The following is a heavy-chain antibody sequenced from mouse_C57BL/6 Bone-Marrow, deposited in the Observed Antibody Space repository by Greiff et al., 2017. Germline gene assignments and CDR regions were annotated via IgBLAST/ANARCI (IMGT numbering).Heavy chain of an antibody. CDR1: GFNIKDDY. CDR2: IDPENGDT. D-gene: IGHD1-1*01. Sequence: EVQLQQSGAELVRPGASVKLSCTASGFNIKDDYMHWVKQRPEQGLEWIGWIDPENGDTEYASKFQGKATITADTSSNTAYLQLSSLTSEDTAVYYCTTDYGSVYWYFDVWGTGTTVTVSS. V-gene: IGHV14-4*01. J-gene: IGHJ1*03. CDR3: TTDYGSVYWYFDV.